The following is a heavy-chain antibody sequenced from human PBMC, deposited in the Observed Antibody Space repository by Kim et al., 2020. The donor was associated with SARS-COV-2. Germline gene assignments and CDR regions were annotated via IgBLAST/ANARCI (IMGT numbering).Heavy chain of an antibody. V-gene: IGHV4-59*01. CDR3: ARAPGVTIFGVVSSFDI. J-gene: IGHJ3*02. D-gene: IGHD3-3*01. CDR1: GGSISSYY. Sequence: SETLSLTCTVSGGSISSYYWSWIRQPPGKGLEWIGYIYNSGSTNYNPSLKSRVTISVDTSKNQFSLKLSSVTAADTAVYYCARAPGVTIFGVVSSFDIWGQGTMVTVSS. CDR2: IYNSGST.